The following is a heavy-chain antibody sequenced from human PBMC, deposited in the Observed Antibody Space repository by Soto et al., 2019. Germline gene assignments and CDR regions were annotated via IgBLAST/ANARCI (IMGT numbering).Heavy chain of an antibody. CDR1: GYTFYSYD. CDR3: ARARATVTTERALGY. D-gene: IGHD4-17*01. V-gene: IGHV1-18*01. J-gene: IGHJ4*02. CDR2: TSVYNGDS. Sequence: ASVKVSCKTSGYTFYSYDITWLRQSPGQGLEWMGTTSVYNGDSNVAQNLQGRVTMTIDKSTATAYMDLKNLTSDDTAVYYCARARATVTTERALGYWGQGTLVTVSS.